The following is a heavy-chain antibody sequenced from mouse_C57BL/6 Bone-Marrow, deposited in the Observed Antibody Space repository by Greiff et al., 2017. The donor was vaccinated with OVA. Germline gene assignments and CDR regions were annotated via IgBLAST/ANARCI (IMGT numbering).Heavy chain of an antibody. V-gene: IGHV5-4*01. CDR2: ISDGGSYT. CDR3: AREGDYDDGDVSYAMDY. D-gene: IGHD2-4*01. J-gene: IGHJ4*01. Sequence: EVMLVESGGGLVKPGGSLKLSCAASGFTFSSYAMSWVRQTPEKRLEWVATISDGGSYTYYPDNVKGRFTLSRDNAKNNLYLQMSHLKSEDTAMYYCAREGDYDDGDVSYAMDYWGQGTSVTVSA. CDR1: GFTFSSYA.